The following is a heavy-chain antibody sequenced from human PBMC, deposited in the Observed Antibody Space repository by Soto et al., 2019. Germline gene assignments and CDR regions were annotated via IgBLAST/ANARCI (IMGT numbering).Heavy chain of an antibody. Sequence: GGSLRLSCXASGSIFSSYGMHWVRQAPGKGLEWVAVTSYDGRNNNYADSVRGRFTISRDNSKNTLYLQMNSLRAEDTAVYYCAKDTYYHDSSGFYVFDYWGQGTPVTVSS. J-gene: IGHJ4*02. V-gene: IGHV3-30*18. CDR1: GSIFSSYG. D-gene: IGHD3-22*01. CDR2: TSYDGRNN. CDR3: AKDTYYHDSSGFYVFDY.